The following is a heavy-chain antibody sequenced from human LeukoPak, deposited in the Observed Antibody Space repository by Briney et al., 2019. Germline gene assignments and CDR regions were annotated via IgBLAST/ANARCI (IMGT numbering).Heavy chain of an antibody. J-gene: IGHJ4*02. Sequence: SETLSPTCTVSGGSVTDYYWSWIRQSPGKGLEWIGYIYYTGTSYNPSLKSRVTISADTSKNQFSLKLISVTAADTAVYYCASRKLGNDYWGQGTLVTVSS. CDR1: GGSVTDYY. V-gene: IGHV4-59*02. D-gene: IGHD7-27*01. CDR3: ASRKLGNDY. CDR2: IYYTGT.